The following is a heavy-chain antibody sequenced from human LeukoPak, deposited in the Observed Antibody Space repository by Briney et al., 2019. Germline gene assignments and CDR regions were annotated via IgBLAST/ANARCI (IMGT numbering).Heavy chain of an antibody. Sequence: SETLSLTCTVSGYSISSGYYWGWIRQPPGKGLEWIGSIYHSGSTYYNPSLKSRVTISVDTSKNQFSLKLSSVTAADTAVYYCARVWTDLFEYSSPFDCWGQGTLVTVSS. CDR2: IYHSGST. CDR1: GYSISSGYY. D-gene: IGHD6-6*01. J-gene: IGHJ4*02. V-gene: IGHV4-38-2*02. CDR3: ARVWTDLFEYSSPFDC.